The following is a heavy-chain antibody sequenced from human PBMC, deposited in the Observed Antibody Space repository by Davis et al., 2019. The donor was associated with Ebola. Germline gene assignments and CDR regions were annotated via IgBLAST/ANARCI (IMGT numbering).Heavy chain of an antibody. CDR1: GFTFSSYS. J-gene: IGHJ6*02. V-gene: IGHV3-21*01. CDR2: ISSSSNYI. D-gene: IGHD2-15*01. Sequence: PGGSLRLSCAASGFTFSSYSMNWVRQAPGKGLEWVSSISSSSNYIYYADSVKGRFTISRDNAKNSLYLQMNSLRAEDTAVYYCARLRGCSGGSCYSVPYGMDVWGQGTTVTVSS. CDR3: ARLRGCSGGSCYSVPYGMDV.